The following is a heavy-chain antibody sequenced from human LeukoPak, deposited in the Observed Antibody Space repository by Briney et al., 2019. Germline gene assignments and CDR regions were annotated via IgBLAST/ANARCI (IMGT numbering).Heavy chain of an antibody. Sequence: PGGSLRLSCAASGFTFSSRAMSWVRQAPGKGLEWVSAISDVGDRTYYADSVKGRFIVSRDNPKNTLYLQMNSLRPDDTAVYYCVRGGGAYCGDDCHRTFDYWGQGTLVIVSS. V-gene: IGHV3-23*01. CDR2: ISDVGDRT. CDR1: GFTFSSRA. J-gene: IGHJ4*02. D-gene: IGHD2-21*02. CDR3: VRGGGAYCGDDCHRTFDY.